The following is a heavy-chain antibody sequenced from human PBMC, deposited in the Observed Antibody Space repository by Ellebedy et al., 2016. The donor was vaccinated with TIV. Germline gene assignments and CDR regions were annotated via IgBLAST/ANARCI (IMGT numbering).Heavy chain of an antibody. J-gene: IGHJ6*03. CDR2: IHYSGRT. D-gene: IGHD6-13*01. CDR3: ARAEGGEQQLLTDYYYYMDV. V-gene: IGHV4-31*03. Sequence: SETLSLXXTVSDGSISSGGYYWSWIRQHPGKGLEWIGYIHYSGRTHYNPSLKSRVNLSVDKSKNQFSLKLNSVTAADTAVYYCARAEGGEQQLLTDYYYYMDVWGKGTTVTVSS. CDR1: DGSISSGGYY.